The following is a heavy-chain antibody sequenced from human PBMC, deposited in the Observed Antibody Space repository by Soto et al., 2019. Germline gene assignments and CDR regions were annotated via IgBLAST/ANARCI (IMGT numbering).Heavy chain of an antibody. CDR2: IYYSGST. V-gene: IGHV4-39*01. Sequence: PSESLSLTCTVSGDSISGTSFYWGWLRQPPENGMEWIGSIYYSGSTYYNPSLKTRVTISIDTDTSKNQFSLKLNSVTASDTAVYYCARHVAESMIEFDNWGQGTLVTVSS. J-gene: IGHJ4*02. CDR1: GDSISGTSFY. D-gene: IGHD2-21*01. CDR3: ARHVAESMIEFDN.